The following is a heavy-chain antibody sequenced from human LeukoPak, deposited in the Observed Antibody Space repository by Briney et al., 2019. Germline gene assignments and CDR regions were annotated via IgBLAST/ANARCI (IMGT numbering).Heavy chain of an antibody. Sequence: PGGSLGLSCAASGFTFSSYSMNWVRQAPGKGLEWGSYISSSGSTIYYADSVKGRFTISRDNAQNSLYLQLNSLRADDTAMYYCARVISSVSRVVDYWGQGTLVTVSS. V-gene: IGHV3-48*01. D-gene: IGHD3-22*01. CDR1: GFTFSSYS. CDR3: ARVISSVSRVVDY. J-gene: IGHJ4*02. CDR2: ISSSGSTI.